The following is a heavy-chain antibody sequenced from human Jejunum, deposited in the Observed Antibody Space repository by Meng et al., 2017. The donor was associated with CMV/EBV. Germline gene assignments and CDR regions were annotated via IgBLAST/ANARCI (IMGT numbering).Heavy chain of an antibody. Sequence: GFPFRMYALTWVRQAPGKGLEWVSDISGSGSATYYADSVKGWFTISRDNSKNILYLQMNSLRVEDTAVYYCAKDTDGTAVMSYFDCWGQGALVTVSS. CDR2: ISGSGSAT. CDR1: GFPFRMYA. CDR3: AKDTDGTAVMSYFDC. V-gene: IGHV3-23*01. J-gene: IGHJ4*02. D-gene: IGHD2-2*01.